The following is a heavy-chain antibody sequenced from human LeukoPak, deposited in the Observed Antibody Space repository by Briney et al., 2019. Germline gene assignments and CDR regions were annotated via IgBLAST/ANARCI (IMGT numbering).Heavy chain of an antibody. V-gene: IGHV3-23*01. J-gene: IGHJ4*02. CDR2: ISGSGGST. Sequence: GGSLRLSCAASGFTFSSYWMSWVRQAPGKGLEWVSAISGSGGSTYYADSVKGRFTISRDNSKNTLYLQMNSLRAEDTAVYYCAKDLSGGSCYDYWGQGTLVTVSS. CDR1: GFTFSSYW. CDR3: AKDLSGGSCYDY. D-gene: IGHD2-15*01.